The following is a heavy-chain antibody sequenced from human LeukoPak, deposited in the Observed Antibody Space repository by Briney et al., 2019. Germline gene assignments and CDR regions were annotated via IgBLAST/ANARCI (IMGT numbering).Heavy chain of an antibody. CDR3: ARMTTVLGWVDP. CDR2: IYHNSST. J-gene: IGHJ5*02. CDR1: GGSMSNYY. D-gene: IGHD4-11*01. V-gene: IGHV4-59*01. Sequence: SQTLSLTCTVSGGSMSNYYWSWIRQPPGTRLESIGYIYHNSSTNYNPSLKSRVTISVDTSKTQFSLNLSLKTATDTAVYDCARMTTVLGWVDPWGQGTLVTVSS.